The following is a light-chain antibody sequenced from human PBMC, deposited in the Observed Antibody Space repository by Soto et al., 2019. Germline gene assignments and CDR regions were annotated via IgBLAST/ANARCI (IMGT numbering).Light chain of an antibody. Sequence: DIQMTQSPSSLYASVGDRVTITCQASQDISNYLNWYQQKPGKAPKLLIYDASNLETGVPSRFSGSGSGTDFTFTISSLQPEDIATYYCQQYDNPSLTFGGGTKVEIK. CDR2: DAS. CDR3: QQYDNPSLT. J-gene: IGKJ4*01. V-gene: IGKV1-33*01. CDR1: QDISNY.